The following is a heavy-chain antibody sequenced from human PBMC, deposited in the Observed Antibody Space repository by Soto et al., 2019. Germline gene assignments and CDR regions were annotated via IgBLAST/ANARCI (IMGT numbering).Heavy chain of an antibody. J-gene: IGHJ6*02. Sequence: GASVKVSCKASGYTFTSYYMHWVRQAPGQGLERMGIINPSGGSTSYAQKFQGRVTMTRDTSTSTVYMELSSLRSEDTAVYYCARERNTVTLYYYYYGRDIWGQGTTGTVSS. CDR1: GYTFTSYY. CDR3: ARERNTVTLYYYYYGRDI. D-gene: IGHD4-4*01. CDR2: INPSGGST. V-gene: IGHV1-46*01.